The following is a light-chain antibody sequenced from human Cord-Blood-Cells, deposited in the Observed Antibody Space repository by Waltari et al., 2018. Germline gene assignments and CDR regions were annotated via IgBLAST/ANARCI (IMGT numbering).Light chain of an antibody. Sequence: DIVMTQSPDSLAVSLGERATINCKSSQSVLYSSNNKNYLAWYQQKPGQPPKLLIYWASTREYGVPDRFSGSGSGTDVTLTISSLQAEDVAVYYCQQYYSTPWTFGQGTKVEIK. CDR2: WAS. J-gene: IGKJ1*01. CDR1: QSVLYSSNNKNY. V-gene: IGKV4-1*01. CDR3: QQYYSTPWT.